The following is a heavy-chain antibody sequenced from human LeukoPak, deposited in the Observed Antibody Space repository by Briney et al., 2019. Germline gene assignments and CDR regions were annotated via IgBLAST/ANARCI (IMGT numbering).Heavy chain of an antibody. J-gene: IGHJ6*03. CDR2: IYYSGST. D-gene: IGHD6-13*01. CDR3: ARVIQGSSSWDYYYYMDV. V-gene: IGHV4-59*01. CDR1: GGSISSYY. Sequence: SETLSLTCTVSGGSISSYYWSWIRQPPGKGLEWIGYIYYSGSTNYNPSLKSRVTISVDTSKNQFSLKLSSMTAADTAVYYCARVIQGSSSWDYYYYMDVWGKGTTVTVSS.